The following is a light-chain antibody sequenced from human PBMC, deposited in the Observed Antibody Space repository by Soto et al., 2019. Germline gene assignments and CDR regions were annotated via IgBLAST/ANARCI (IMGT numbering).Light chain of an antibody. CDR1: QSVSSN. J-gene: IGKJ4*01. Sequence: EIVMTQSPATLSVSPGERATLSCRASQSVSSNLAWYQQKPGQAPRLLIYGASTRATGIPASFSGSGSGTEFTLTISSLQSEDFAVYYCQHRSNWPRLTFGGGTKVDIK. CDR3: QHRSNWPRLT. CDR2: GAS. V-gene: IGKV3-15*01.